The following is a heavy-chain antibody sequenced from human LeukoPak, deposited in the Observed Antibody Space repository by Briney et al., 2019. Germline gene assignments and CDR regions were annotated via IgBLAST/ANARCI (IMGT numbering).Heavy chain of an antibody. Sequence: GASVNVSCKASGYTFTSYAMNWVRQAPGQGLEWMGWINTNTGNPTYAQGFTGRFVFSLDTSVSTAYLQICSLKAEDTAVCYCAREGTYSNYGGSYGMDVWGQGTTVTVSS. J-gene: IGHJ6*02. V-gene: IGHV7-4-1*01. CDR3: AREGTYSNYGGSYGMDV. D-gene: IGHD4-11*01. CDR2: INTNTGNP. CDR1: GYTFTSYA.